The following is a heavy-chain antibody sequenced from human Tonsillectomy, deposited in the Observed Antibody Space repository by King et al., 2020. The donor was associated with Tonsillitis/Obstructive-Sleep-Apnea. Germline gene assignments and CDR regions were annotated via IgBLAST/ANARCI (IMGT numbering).Heavy chain of an antibody. Sequence: QLVQSGAEVKKPGSSVKVSCKASVGTFSSYAISWVRQAPGQGLEWMGGIIPIFVTANYAQKFQVRVTLTADESTSTAYIELSSLRSEDTAVYYCASSPLTTVTTLKYYFDHWGQGTLVTVSS. V-gene: IGHV1-69*12. CDR2: IIPIFVTA. J-gene: IGHJ4*02. CDR3: ASSPLTTVTTLKYYFDH. D-gene: IGHD4-17*01. CDR1: VGTFSSYA.